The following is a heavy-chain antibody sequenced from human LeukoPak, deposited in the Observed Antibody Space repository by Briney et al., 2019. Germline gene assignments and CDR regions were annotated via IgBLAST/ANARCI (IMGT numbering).Heavy chain of an antibody. Sequence: PGGSLRLSCAASGFTVSSTYMTWARQAPGKGLEWVSSISSSGSSTYYADSVKGRFTVSRDNSKNTVDLQMNSLRAEDTAVYYCAEITMIRGFDYWGQGTLVTVSS. CDR1: GFTVSSTY. CDR3: AEITMIRGFDY. D-gene: IGHD3-10*01. J-gene: IGHJ4*02. CDR2: ISSSGSST. V-gene: IGHV3-23*01.